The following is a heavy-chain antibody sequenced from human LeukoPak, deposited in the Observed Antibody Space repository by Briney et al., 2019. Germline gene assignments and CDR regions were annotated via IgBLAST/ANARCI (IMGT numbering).Heavy chain of an antibody. D-gene: IGHD3-22*01. CDR2: IYYSGST. V-gene: IGHV4-39*01. Sequence: KPSETLSLTCTVSGDSINSVVYHWGWIRQPPGKGLEWVGSIYYSGSTYYSPSLKSRVTISVDTSKNQFSLNLSSVTAADTALYYCARHHTDTYYKVDFWGQGTLVTVSS. J-gene: IGHJ4*02. CDR1: GDSINSVVYH. CDR3: ARHHTDTYYKVDF.